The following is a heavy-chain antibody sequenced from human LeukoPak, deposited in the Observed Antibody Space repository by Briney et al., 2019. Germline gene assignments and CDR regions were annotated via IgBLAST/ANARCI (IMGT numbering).Heavy chain of an antibody. Sequence: GGSLRLSCAASGFTFSSYAMSWVRQAPGKGLEWVSAISGSGGGTYYADSVKGRFTISRDKSKNTLYLQMNSLRAEDTAVYYCAKVGYCSSTSCSGSKFDPWGQGTLVTVSS. V-gene: IGHV3-23*01. CDR2: ISGSGGGT. D-gene: IGHD2-2*01. CDR3: AKVGYCSSTSCSGSKFDP. J-gene: IGHJ5*02. CDR1: GFTFSSYA.